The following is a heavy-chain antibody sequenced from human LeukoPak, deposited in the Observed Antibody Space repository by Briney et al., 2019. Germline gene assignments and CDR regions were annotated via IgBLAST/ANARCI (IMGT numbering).Heavy chain of an antibody. CDR2: ISSSGSTI. Sequence: PGGSLRLSCAASGFTFSSYEMNWVRQAPGKGREWGSYISSSGSTIYYADSVKGRFTISRDNAKNSLYLQMNSLRAEDTAVYYCARVQYCSSTSCYRGGDYYYYMDVWGKGTTVTVSS. V-gene: IGHV3-48*03. CDR3: ARVQYCSSTSCYRGGDYYYYMDV. J-gene: IGHJ6*03. CDR1: GFTFSSYE. D-gene: IGHD2-2*01.